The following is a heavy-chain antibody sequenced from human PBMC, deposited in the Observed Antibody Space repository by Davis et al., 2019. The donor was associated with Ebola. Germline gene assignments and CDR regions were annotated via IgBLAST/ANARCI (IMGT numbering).Heavy chain of an antibody. V-gene: IGHV3-48*03. CDR2: ISSSGSTI. Sequence: GESLKISCAASGFPFCSYEMNWVRQAPGKGLEWVSYISSSGSTIYYADSVKGRFTISRDNAKNSLYLQMNSLRAEDTAVYYCARDFSYYDILTGYYHYYYYYGMDVWGQGTTVTVSS. D-gene: IGHD3-9*01. J-gene: IGHJ6*02. CDR1: GFPFCSYE. CDR3: ARDFSYYDILTGYYHYYYYYGMDV.